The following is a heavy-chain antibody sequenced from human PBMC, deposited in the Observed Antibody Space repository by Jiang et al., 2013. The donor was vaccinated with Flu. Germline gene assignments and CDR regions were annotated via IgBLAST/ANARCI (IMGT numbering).Heavy chain of an antibody. Sequence: GLEWMGIIYPGDSDIRYQPVLPKARSTISADKSLSTAYLQWSSLKASDTAMYYCARSGYYDILTGYSFDYWGQGTLVTVSS. V-gene: IGHV5-51*01. D-gene: IGHD3-9*01. J-gene: IGHJ4*02. CDR3: ARSGYYDILTGYSFDY. CDR2: IYPGDSDI.